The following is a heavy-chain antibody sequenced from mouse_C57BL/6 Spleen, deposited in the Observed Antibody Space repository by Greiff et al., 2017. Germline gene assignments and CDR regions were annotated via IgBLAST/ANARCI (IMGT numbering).Heavy chain of an antibody. D-gene: IGHD1-1*01. CDR2: IHPNSGST. CDR1: GYTFTSYW. J-gene: IGHJ2*01. Sequence: QVQLKQPGAELVKPGASVKLSCKASGYTFTSYWMHWVKQRPGQGLEWIGMIHPNSGSTNYNEKFKSKATLTVDKSSSTAYMQLSSLTSEDSAVYYCARGTTVVATEDLDYWGQGTTLTVSS. V-gene: IGHV1-64*01. CDR3: ARGTTVVATEDLDY.